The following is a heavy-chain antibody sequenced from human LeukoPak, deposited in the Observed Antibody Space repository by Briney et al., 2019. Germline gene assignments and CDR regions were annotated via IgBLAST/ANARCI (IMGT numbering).Heavy chain of an antibody. CDR1: GFTFSDYY. CDR3: ARVYSGYDLGDIGFDY. D-gene: IGHD5-12*01. V-gene: IGHV3-11*01. J-gene: IGHJ4*02. Sequence: GGSLRLSCAASGFTFSDYYMRWIRQAPGKGLEWVSYISSSGSTIYYADSVKGRFTISRDNAKNSLYLQMNSLRAEDTAVYYCARVYSGYDLGDIGFDYWGQGTLVTVSS. CDR2: ISSSGSTI.